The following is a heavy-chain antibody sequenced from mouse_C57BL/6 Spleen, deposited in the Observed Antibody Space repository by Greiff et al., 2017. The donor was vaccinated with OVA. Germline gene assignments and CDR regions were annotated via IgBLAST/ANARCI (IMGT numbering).Heavy chain of an antibody. CDR2: IYPGDGDT. D-gene: IGHD1-1*01. J-gene: IGHJ4*01. CDR3: ARRGYYGSSSAMDY. Sequence: QVQLQQSGPELVKPGASVKISCKASGYAFSSSWMNWVKQRPGKGLEWIGRIYPGDGDTNYNGKCKGKATLTADKSSSTAYMQLSSLTSEDSAVYFCARRGYYGSSSAMDYWGQGTSVTVSS. V-gene: IGHV1-82*01. CDR1: GYAFSSSW.